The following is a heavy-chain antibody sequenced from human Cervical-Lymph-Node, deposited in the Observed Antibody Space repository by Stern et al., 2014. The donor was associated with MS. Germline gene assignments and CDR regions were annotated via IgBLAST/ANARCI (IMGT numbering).Heavy chain of an antibody. J-gene: IGHJ4*02. Sequence: VQLVQSGSELKKPGASVKVSCKASGYTFTSYSINWVRQAPGQGLEWMGWLNTNTGNPTYARGLTGRFVFSLDTSVSTAYLQITSLKGDDTAVYYCARAYSSTWYPGEFFDYWGQGTLVTVSS. CDR3: ARAYSSTWYPGEFFDY. CDR2: LNTNTGNP. V-gene: IGHV7-4-1*02. D-gene: IGHD6-13*01. CDR1: GYTFTSYS.